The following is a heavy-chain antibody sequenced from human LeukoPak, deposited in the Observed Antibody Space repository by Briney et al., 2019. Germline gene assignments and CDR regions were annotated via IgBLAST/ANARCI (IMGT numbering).Heavy chain of an antibody. CDR3: ARLRGDGYNLNFDY. D-gene: IGHD5-24*01. J-gene: IGHJ4*02. CDR1: GGSISSYY. CDR2: IYYSGST. V-gene: IGHV4-59*08. Sequence: SETLSLTCTVSGGSISSYYWSWIRQPPGKGLEWIGYIYYSGSTNYNPSLKSRVTISVDTSKNQFSLKLSSVTAADTAVYYCARLRGDGYNLNFDYWGQGTLVTVSS.